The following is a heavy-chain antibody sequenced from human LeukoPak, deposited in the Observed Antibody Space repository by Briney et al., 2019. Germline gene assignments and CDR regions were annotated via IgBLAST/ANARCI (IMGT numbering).Heavy chain of an antibody. J-gene: IGHJ6*04. CDR2: IRSSSSNI. CDR1: GFTFSSYS. CDR3: AELGITMIEGV. Sequence: GGSLRLYCAASGFTFSSYSMNWVRQAPGKGLEWVSSIRSSSSNIYYADSVKGRFTISRDNAKNSLYLQMNSLRAEDTAVYYCAELGITMIEGVWGKGTTVTISS. V-gene: IGHV3-21*01. D-gene: IGHD3-22*01.